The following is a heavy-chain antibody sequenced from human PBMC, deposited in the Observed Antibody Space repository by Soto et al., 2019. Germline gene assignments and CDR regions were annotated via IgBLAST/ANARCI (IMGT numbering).Heavy chain of an antibody. D-gene: IGHD3-22*01. Sequence: QVQLQQWGAGLLKPSEILSLTCAVYGGSFSGYYWSWIRQPPGKGLEWIGEINHSGSTNYNPSLKSRVTISVDTSKNQFSLKLSSVTAADTAVYYCARVCYYYDSSGYYSPYFDYWGQGTLVTVSS. CDR1: GGSFSGYY. V-gene: IGHV4-34*01. CDR2: INHSGST. CDR3: ARVCYYYDSSGYYSPYFDY. J-gene: IGHJ4*02.